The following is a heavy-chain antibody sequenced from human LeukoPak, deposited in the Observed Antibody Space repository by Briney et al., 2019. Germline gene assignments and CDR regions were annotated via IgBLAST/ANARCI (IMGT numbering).Heavy chain of an antibody. CDR1: GGSISSSSYY. V-gene: IGHV4-39*07. CDR2: IYYSGST. Sequence: PSETLSLTCTVSGGSISSSSYYWGWLRQPPGKGLEWIGSIYYSGSTYYNPSLKSRVTISVDTSKNQFSLKLSSVTAADTAVYYCARRDFEYCSGGSCYFGAGWPFDYWGQGTLVTVSS. J-gene: IGHJ4*02. D-gene: IGHD2-15*01. CDR3: ARRDFEYCSGGSCYFGAGWPFDY.